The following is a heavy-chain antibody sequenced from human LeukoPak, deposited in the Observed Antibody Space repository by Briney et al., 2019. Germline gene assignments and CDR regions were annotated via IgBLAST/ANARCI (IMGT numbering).Heavy chain of an antibody. J-gene: IGHJ4*02. D-gene: IGHD2-2*01. CDR3: AKASCSSTSCSFDY. CDR2: ISSSSSYI. CDR1: GFTFSSYS. V-gene: IGHV3-21*04. Sequence: GGSLRLSCAASGFTFSSYSMNWVRQAPGKGLEWVSSISSSSSYIYYADSVKGRFTISRDNSKNTLYLQMNSLRAEDTAVYYCAKASCSSTSCSFDYWGQGTLVTVSS.